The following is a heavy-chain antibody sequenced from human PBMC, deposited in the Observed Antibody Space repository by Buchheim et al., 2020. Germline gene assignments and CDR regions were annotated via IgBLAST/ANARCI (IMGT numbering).Heavy chain of an antibody. Sequence: QVQLVESGGGVVQPGRSLRLSCAASGFTFSSYAMHWVRQAPGKGLEWVAVISYDGSNKYYADSVKSRFTISRDNSKNTLYLQMNSLRAEDTAVYYCARFKEDSYYGMDVWGQGTT. V-gene: IGHV3-30*04. CDR3: ARFKEDSYYGMDV. CDR1: GFTFSSYA. CDR2: ISYDGSNK. J-gene: IGHJ6*02.